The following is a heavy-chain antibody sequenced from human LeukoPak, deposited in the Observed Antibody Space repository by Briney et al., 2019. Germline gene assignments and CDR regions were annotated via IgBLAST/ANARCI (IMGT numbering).Heavy chain of an antibody. D-gene: IGHD6-19*01. J-gene: IGHJ4*02. CDR3: ARPGIAVAGPRGDFDY. Sequence: PSETLSLTCTVSGGSISSGSYYWGWLRQPPGKGLEWIGSIYHSGSTYYNPSLKSRVTISVDTSKNQFSLKLSSVTAADTAVYYCARPGIAVAGPRGDFDYWGQGTLVTVSS. CDR1: GGSISSGSYY. CDR2: IYHSGST. V-gene: IGHV4-39*07.